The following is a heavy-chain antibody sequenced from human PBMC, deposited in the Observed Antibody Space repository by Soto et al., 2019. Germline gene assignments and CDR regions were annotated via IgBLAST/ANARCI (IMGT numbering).Heavy chain of an antibody. D-gene: IGHD2-8*01. CDR3: VSQRTSVLTQAYFDY. J-gene: IGHJ4*02. CDR1: GGSVSNSNYY. Sequence: SETLSLTCTVSGGSVSNSNYYWGWTRQSPGKGLEWIGSVYYRGRSYSKSSVKSRVTISVDTSKNQFSLNLNSVTASDTAVYFCVSQRTSVLTQAYFDYWGPGALVTVSS. CDR2: VYYRGRS. V-gene: IGHV4-39*01.